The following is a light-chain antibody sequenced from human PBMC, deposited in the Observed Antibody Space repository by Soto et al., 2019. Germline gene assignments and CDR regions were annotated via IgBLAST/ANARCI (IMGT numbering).Light chain of an antibody. CDR1: QTITRY. CDR2: AAT. V-gene: IGKV1-39*01. Sequence: DIQMTQSPSSMSASVGDRVTITCRASQTITRYLNWYQQRPGKAPKLLIYAATSLQSGVPSRFSGSGSGTDFTLTINGXQPEDFTSYYCQQSNTTPQTFGQGTKVDIK. CDR3: QQSNTTPQT. J-gene: IGKJ1*01.